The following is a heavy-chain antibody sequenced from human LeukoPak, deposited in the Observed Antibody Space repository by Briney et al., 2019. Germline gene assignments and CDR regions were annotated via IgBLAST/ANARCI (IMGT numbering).Heavy chain of an antibody. D-gene: IGHD4-17*01. CDR1: GGSISSYY. Sequence: PSETLSLTCTVSGGSISSYYWSWLRQPPGKGLEWIGYIYYSGSTNYNPSLTSRVTISVDTSKNQFSLKLSSVTAADTAVYYCARAAVTQDYYYYYMDVWGKGTTVTISS. V-gene: IGHV4-59*01. CDR3: ARAAVTQDYYYYYMDV. CDR2: IYYSGST. J-gene: IGHJ6*03.